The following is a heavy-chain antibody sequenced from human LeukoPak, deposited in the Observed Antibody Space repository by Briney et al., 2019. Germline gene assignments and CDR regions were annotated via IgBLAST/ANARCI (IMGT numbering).Heavy chain of an antibody. J-gene: IGHJ3*02. CDR1: GGSISSHY. CDR3: ARFPAAGPGHGAFDI. Sequence: PSETLSLTCTVSGGSISSHYWSWIRQPPGKGLEWIGYIYYSGSTNYNPSLKSRVIISVDTSKNQFSLKLSSVTAADTAVYYCARFPAAGPGHGAFDIWGQGTMVTVSS. V-gene: IGHV4-59*08. D-gene: IGHD6-13*01. CDR2: IYYSGST.